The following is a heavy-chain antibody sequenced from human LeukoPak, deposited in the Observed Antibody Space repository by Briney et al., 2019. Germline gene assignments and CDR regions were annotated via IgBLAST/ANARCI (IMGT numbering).Heavy chain of an antibody. CDR1: GFTVSSNY. CDR2: IYSGGST. D-gene: IGHD3-3*01. CDR3: ARALNDFWSGSFGYGMDV. J-gene: IGHJ6*02. Sequence: GGSLRLSCAASGFTVSSNYMSWVRQAPGKGLEWASVIYSGGSTYYADSVKGRFTISRDNSKNTLYLQMNSLRAEDTAVYYCARALNDFWSGSFGYGMDVWGQGTTVTVSS. V-gene: IGHV3-66*01.